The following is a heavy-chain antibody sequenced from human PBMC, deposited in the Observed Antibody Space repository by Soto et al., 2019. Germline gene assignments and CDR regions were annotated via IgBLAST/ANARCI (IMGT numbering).Heavy chain of an antibody. Sequence: QVQLVQSGGEVKKPGASVKVSCKASGYTFTNYGISWVRQAPGQGREGMGWINVYNGNTKYAQKVQGRVTMTTDTSTSTAYMELRSLSSDDTAVYYCGRGVGSGSYYNQYNWFDPWGQGTLVTVSS. V-gene: IGHV1-18*01. CDR3: GRGVGSGSYYNQYNWFDP. CDR2: INVYNGNT. CDR1: GYTFTNYG. D-gene: IGHD3-10*01. J-gene: IGHJ5*02.